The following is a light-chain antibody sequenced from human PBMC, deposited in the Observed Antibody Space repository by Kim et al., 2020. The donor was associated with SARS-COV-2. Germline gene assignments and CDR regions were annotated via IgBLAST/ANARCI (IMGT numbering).Light chain of an antibody. CDR3: QVWDSSSDHWV. Sequence: PGKPAPITCGGHNIASQSVHWYQQKPGQAPVQVVLNDSDRPSGIPERISGSKSGNTATLTISGVEAGDEGDYYCQVWDSSSDHWVFGGGTQLTVL. CDR2: NDS. J-gene: IGLJ3*02. V-gene: IGLV3-21*03. CDR1: NIASQS.